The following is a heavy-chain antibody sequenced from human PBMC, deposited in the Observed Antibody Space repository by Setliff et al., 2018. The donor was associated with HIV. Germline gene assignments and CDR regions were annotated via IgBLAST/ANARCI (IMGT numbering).Heavy chain of an antibody. J-gene: IGHJ3*01. D-gene: IGHD1-26*01. Sequence: GGSLRLSCAASGFTFSDYYMSWIRQAPGKGLKWVSYISSSSSYTNYADSVKGRFTISRDNAKNSLYLQMNSLRAEDTAVYYCARLGSEWELLSIPIYPWGQGTMVTVSS. CDR1: GFTFSDYY. V-gene: IGHV3-11*03. CDR2: ISSSSSYT. CDR3: ARLGSEWELLSIPIYP.